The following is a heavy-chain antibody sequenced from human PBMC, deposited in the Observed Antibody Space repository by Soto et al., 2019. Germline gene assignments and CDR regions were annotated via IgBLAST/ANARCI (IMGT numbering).Heavy chain of an antibody. CDR3: AKIPHYDSWSGYSYYFDY. Sequence: GGSLRLSCAASGFTFSTYGMSWVRQAPGKGLEWVSGISGSGGSTFYADSVKGRFTISRDNSENTLYLQMNSLGAEDTAVYYCAKIPHYDSWSGYSYYFDYWGQGTLVTVSS. CDR1: GFTFSTYG. V-gene: IGHV3-23*01. CDR2: ISGSGGST. J-gene: IGHJ4*02. D-gene: IGHD3-3*01.